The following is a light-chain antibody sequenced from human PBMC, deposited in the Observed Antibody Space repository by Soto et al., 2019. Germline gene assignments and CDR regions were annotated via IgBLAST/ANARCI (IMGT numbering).Light chain of an antibody. CDR2: DAS. CDR1: QSISSW. CDR3: QQYNSRSWT. J-gene: IGKJ1*01. Sequence: DIQMTQSPSTLSASVGDRVTITCRASQSISSWLAWYQQKPGRAPKLLIYDASDLISGVPSRFSGSESGREFTLTISSLQPDDVATYYCQQYNSRSWTFGQGTKVEIK. V-gene: IGKV1-5*01.